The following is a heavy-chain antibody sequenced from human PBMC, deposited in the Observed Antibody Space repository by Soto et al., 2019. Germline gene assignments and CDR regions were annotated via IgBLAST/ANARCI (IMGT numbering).Heavy chain of an antibody. V-gene: IGHV5-51*01. CDR2: IYPGDSDT. Sequence: GESLMPSWNGSGYSFTSYWIGWVRQMPGKGLVWMGIIYPGDSDTRYSPSFQGQVTIPADKSISTAYLQWSSLKASDTAMYYCARLNIQRYYYYGMDVWGQGT. CDR3: ARLNIQRYYYYGMDV. J-gene: IGHJ6*02. CDR1: GYSFTSYW. D-gene: IGHD6-25*01.